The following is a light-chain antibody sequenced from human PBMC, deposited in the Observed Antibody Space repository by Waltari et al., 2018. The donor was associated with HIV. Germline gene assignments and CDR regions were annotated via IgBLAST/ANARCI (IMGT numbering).Light chain of an antibody. Sequence: QSALTQPRSVSGSPGQSVTISCTGSSSDVGKFDYVSWYQYHPAKALKVMIFDVSKRPSGVPDRFSGSKSGNTASLTISGLQAEDEADYYCCSYAGRDTFVLFGGGTKLTVL. V-gene: IGLV2-11*01. CDR3: CSYAGRDTFVL. CDR2: DVS. J-gene: IGLJ2*01. CDR1: SSDVGKFDY.